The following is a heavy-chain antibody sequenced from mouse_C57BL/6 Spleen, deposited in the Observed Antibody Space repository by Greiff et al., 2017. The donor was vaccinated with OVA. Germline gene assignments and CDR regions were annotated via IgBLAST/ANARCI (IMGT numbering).Heavy chain of an antibody. Sequence: QVQLQQSGAELVRPGASVTLSCKASGYTFTDYEMHWVKQTPVHGLEWIGAIDPETGGTAYNQKFKGKAILTADKSSSTSYMELRSLTSEDSAVYYCTRRGSKGVWGQGTSVTVSS. CDR3: TRRGSKGV. V-gene: IGHV1-15*01. D-gene: IGHD1-3*01. J-gene: IGHJ4*01. CDR2: IDPETGGT. CDR1: GYTFTDYE.